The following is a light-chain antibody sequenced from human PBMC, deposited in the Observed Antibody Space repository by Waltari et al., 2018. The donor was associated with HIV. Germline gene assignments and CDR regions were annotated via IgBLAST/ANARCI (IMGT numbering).Light chain of an antibody. Sequence: QSVLTQPPSASGTPGQRVTISCSGSSSNIGRNTVNWYKQLPGSAPTLLIYSNSQRPSGVPDRFSGAKSGTSASLAISGLQSEDEADYYCAAWDDSLNGVIFGGGTKLSVL. CDR1: SSNIGRNT. V-gene: IGLV1-44*01. CDR3: AAWDDSLNGVI. J-gene: IGLJ2*01. CDR2: SNS.